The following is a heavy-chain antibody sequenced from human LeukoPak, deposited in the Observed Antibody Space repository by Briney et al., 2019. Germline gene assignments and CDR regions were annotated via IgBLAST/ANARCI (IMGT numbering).Heavy chain of an antibody. J-gene: IGHJ5*02. CDR1: GGSISSGDYY. CDR3: AREMAPPYSSSSNWFDP. Sequence: SQTLSLTCTVSGGSISSGDYYWSWIRQPPGKGLEWIGYIYYSGSTYYNPSLKSRVPISVDTSKNQFSLKLSSVTAADTAVYYCAREMAPPYSSSSNWFDPWGQGTLVTVSS. V-gene: IGHV4-30-4*01. D-gene: IGHD6-13*01. CDR2: IYYSGST.